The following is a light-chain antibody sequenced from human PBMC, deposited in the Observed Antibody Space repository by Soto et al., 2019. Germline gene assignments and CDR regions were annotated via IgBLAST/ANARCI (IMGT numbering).Light chain of an antibody. CDR3: QQLNSYPPFT. CDR1: QGISSY. CDR2: AAS. V-gene: IGKV1-9*01. Sequence: DIQLTQSPSFLSASVGDRVTITCRASQGISSYLAWYQQKPGKAPKLLIYAASTLQSGVPSRFSGSGCGTEFTLTISSLQPEDFATYYYQQLNSYPPFTFGPGTKVDIK. J-gene: IGKJ3*01.